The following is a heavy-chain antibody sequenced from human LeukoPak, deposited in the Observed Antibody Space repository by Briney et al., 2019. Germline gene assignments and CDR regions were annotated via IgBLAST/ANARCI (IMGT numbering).Heavy chain of an antibody. J-gene: IGHJ4*02. D-gene: IGHD5-24*01. CDR2: VSDSSSYI. V-gene: IGHV3-21*01. CDR1: KFTFSTAW. CDR3: ARETPRRGETRDGYR. Sequence: GSLRLSCAASKFTFSTAWMSWVRQAPGKGLEWVSYVSDSSSYIYYADSVKGRFTISRDNAKNSLYLQMNSLRVEDTAVYYCARETPRRGETRDGYRWGQGTVVTVSS.